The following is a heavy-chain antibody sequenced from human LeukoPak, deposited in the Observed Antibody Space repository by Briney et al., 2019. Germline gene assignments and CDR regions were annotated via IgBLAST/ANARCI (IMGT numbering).Heavy chain of an antibody. CDR2: VASSGTTK. J-gene: IGHJ4*02. CDR3: ARGGWHYVFNY. V-gene: IGHV3-48*03. CDR1: GFSFNTYE. Sequence: GGSLRPSCAASGFSFNTYEMNWVRQAPGQGLEWISYVASSGTTKYYADSVQGRFTISRDNAKNSLYLQMNSLRVEDTAVYYCARGGWHYVFNYWGQGTLVTVSS. D-gene: IGHD6-19*01.